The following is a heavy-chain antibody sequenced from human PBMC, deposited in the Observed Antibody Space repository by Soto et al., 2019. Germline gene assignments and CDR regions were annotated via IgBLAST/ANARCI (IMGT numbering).Heavy chain of an antibody. Sequence: GGSLRLSCAASGFTFDDYAMHWVRQAPGKGLEWVSGISWNSGSIGYADSVKGRFTISRDNAKNSLYLQMNSLRAEDTALYYCAKVGDSSSSLPPDYWGQGTLVTVSS. CDR2: ISWNSGSI. D-gene: IGHD6-6*01. CDR1: GFTFDDYA. J-gene: IGHJ4*02. CDR3: AKVGDSSSSLPPDY. V-gene: IGHV3-9*01.